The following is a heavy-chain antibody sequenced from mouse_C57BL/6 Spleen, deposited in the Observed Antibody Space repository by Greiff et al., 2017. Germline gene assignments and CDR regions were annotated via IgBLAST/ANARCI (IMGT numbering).Heavy chain of an antibody. CDR2: ISGGGGNT. J-gene: IGHJ1*03. V-gene: IGHV5-9*01. CDR1: GFTFSSYT. D-gene: IGHD1-1*01. CDR3: ARHADYYGSSDDWYFDV. Sequence: EVMLVESGGGLVKPGGSLKLSCAASGFTFSSYTMSWVRQTPEKRLEWVATISGGGGNTYYPDSVKGRVTISRDDAKNTLYLQMSSLRSEDTALYYCARHADYYGSSDDWYFDVWGTGTTVTVSS.